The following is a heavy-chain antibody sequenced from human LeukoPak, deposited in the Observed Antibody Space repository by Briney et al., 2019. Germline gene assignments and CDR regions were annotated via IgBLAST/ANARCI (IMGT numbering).Heavy chain of an antibody. CDR2: IVVGSGNT. V-gene: IGHV1-58*01. Sequence: ASVQVSCQASGFTFTSSAVQWVRQARGQRLEWIGWIVVGSGNTNYAQKFQERVTITRDMSTSTAYMELSSLRSEDTAVYYCAAASLLWDPGEWGQGTLVTVSS. CDR3: AAASLLWDPGE. D-gene: IGHD3-10*01. CDR1: GFTFTSSA. J-gene: IGHJ4*02.